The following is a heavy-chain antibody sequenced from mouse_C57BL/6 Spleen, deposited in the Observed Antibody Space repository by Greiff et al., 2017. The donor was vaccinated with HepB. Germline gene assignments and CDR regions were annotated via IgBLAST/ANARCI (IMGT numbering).Heavy chain of an antibody. D-gene: IGHD1-1*01. J-gene: IGHJ1*03. Sequence: VQLQQPGAELVMPGASVKLSCKASGYTFTSYWMHWVKQRPGQGLEWIGEIDPSDGYTNYNQKFKGKSTLTVDKSSSTAYMQLSSLTSEDSAVYYCARRGTTDWYFDVWGTGTTVTVSS. V-gene: IGHV1-69*01. CDR1: GYTFTSYW. CDR3: ARRGTTDWYFDV. CDR2: IDPSDGYT.